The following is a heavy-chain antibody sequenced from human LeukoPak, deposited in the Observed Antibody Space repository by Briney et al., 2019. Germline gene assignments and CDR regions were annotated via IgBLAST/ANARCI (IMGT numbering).Heavy chain of an antibody. J-gene: IGHJ4*02. CDR1: GFTFSSYE. CDR3: ARDSWDSSGYYFGQGALDY. V-gene: IGHV4-39*07. D-gene: IGHD3-22*01. Sequence: SGGSLRLSCAASGFTFSSYEINWVRQAPGKGLEWIGSIYYSGSTYYNPSLKSRVTISVDTSKNQFSLKLSSVTAADTAVYYCARDSWDSSGYYFGQGALDYWGQGTLVTVSS. CDR2: IYYSGST.